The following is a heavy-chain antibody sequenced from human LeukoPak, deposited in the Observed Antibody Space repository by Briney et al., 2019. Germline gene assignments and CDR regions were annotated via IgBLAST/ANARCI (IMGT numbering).Heavy chain of an antibody. CDR3: AREVTWWITWIDS. CDR1: GGSISSSSYY. Sequence: SETLSLTCTVSGGSISSSSYYWGWIRQPPGKGLEWIGSIYYSGSTYYNPSLKSRVTISVDTSKNQFSLKLSSVTAADTAIYYCAREVTWWITWIDSWGQGTLVTVSS. D-gene: IGHD2-8*02. CDR2: IYYSGST. J-gene: IGHJ4*02. V-gene: IGHV4-39*07.